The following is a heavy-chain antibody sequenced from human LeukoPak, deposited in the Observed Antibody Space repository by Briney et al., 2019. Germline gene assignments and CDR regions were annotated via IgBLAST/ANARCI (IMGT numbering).Heavy chain of an antibody. V-gene: IGHV3-48*04. D-gene: IGHD3-22*01. Sequence: GGSLRLSCAASGFTFSSYSMNWVRQAPGKGLEWVSYISSSSTIYYADSVEGRLTISRDNAKNSLYLQMNSLRAEDTAVYYCARDIGGYDSSGYYYGFDYWGQGTLVTVSS. CDR1: GFTFSSYS. CDR3: ARDIGGYDSSGYYYGFDY. CDR2: ISSSSTI. J-gene: IGHJ4*02.